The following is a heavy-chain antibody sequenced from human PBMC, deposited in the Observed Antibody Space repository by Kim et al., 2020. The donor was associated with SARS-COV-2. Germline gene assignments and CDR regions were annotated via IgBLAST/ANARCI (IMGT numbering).Heavy chain of an antibody. CDR3: ASGYDILTGYKYYYYYGMDV. CDR2: INAGNGNT. D-gene: IGHD3-9*01. J-gene: IGHJ6*02. CDR1: GYTFTSYA. V-gene: IGHV1-3*01. Sequence: ASVKVSCKASGYTFTSYAMHWVRQAPGQRLEWMGWINAGNGNTKYSQKFQGRVTITRDTSASTAYMELSSLRSEDTAVYYCASGYDILTGYKYYYYYGMDVWGQGTTVTVSS.